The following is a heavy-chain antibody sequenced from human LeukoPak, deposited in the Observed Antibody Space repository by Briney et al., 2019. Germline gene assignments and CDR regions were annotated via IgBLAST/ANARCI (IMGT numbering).Heavy chain of an antibody. Sequence: PSETLSLTCTVSIDSIGNSHYYWGWIRQPPGKGLEWIGSIYHSGSTYYSPSLRSRVTISVDSSKNQFTLKLTSVTATDTAMYYCARHPKWNHQKPLYFDNWGQGTLVTVSS. CDR1: IDSIGNSHYY. D-gene: IGHD1-14*01. CDR2: IYHSGST. CDR3: ARHPKWNHQKPLYFDN. J-gene: IGHJ4*02. V-gene: IGHV4-39*01.